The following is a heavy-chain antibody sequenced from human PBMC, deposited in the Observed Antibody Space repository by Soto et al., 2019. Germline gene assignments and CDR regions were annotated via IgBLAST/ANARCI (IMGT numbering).Heavy chain of an antibody. Sequence: QVQLVESGGGLVKPGGSLRLSCAASGFAFSDYYMSWIRQAPGKGLEWVSYISSSGSTIYYADSVKGRFTISRDNAKKLLYQQMNSLGAEDTAVYYCARAPPYYSSGDYWGQGTLVTVSS. CDR3: ARAPPYYSSGDY. V-gene: IGHV3-11*01. CDR2: ISSSGSTI. CDR1: GFAFSDYY. J-gene: IGHJ4*02. D-gene: IGHD5-18*01.